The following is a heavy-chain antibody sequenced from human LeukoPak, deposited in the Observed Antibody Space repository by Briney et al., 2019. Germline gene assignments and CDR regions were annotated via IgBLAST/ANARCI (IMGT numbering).Heavy chain of an antibody. CDR1: GGSISSGGYY. J-gene: IGHJ3*02. CDR3: ARDLSQDGDYVNAFDI. CDR2: IYYSGST. Sequence: SETLSLTCTVSGGSISSGGYYWGWIRQHPGKGLEWIGYIYYSGSTYYNPSLKSRVTISVDTSKNQFSLKLSSVTAADTAVYYCARDLSQDGDYVNAFDIWGQGTMVTVSS. D-gene: IGHD4-17*01. V-gene: IGHV4-31*03.